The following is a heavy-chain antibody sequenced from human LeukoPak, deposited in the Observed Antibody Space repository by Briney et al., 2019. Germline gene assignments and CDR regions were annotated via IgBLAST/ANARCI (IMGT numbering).Heavy chain of an antibody. V-gene: IGHV3-23*01. D-gene: IGHD3-10*01. J-gene: IGHJ5*02. CDR1: GFTFSDYA. Sequence: PGGSLRLSCVASGFTFSDYAMSWVRQAPGKGLEWVSAISGTADRTYYVGSVKGRFTVSRDNSKSMVYLQMSGLRTEDTAVYYCANSRGYGSGNLWGQGTLVTVSS. CDR3: ANSRGYGSGNL. CDR2: ISGTADRT.